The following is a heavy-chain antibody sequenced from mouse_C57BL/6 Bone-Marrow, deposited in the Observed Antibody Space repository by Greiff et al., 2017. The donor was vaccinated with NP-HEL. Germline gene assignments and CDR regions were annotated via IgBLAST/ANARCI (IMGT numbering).Heavy chain of an antibody. J-gene: IGHJ2*01. D-gene: IGHD2-4*01. CDR1: GYTFTSYW. CDR2: IHPNSGST. Sequence: VQLQQSGAELVKPGASVKLSCKASGYTFTSYWMHWVKQRPGQGLEWIGMIHPNSGSTNYNEKFKSKATLTVDKSSSTAYMQLSSLTSEDSAVYYCARRKYDYEGNWGQGTTLTVSS. V-gene: IGHV1-64*01. CDR3: ARRKYDYEGN.